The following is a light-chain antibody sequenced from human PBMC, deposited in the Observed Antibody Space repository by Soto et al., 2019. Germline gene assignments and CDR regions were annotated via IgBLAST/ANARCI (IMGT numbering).Light chain of an antibody. J-gene: IGKJ5*01. Sequence: ILLTQSPSSLSASVGGTASLTSRASQGIDSSFAWYQQKPGKAPKLLIYAASSLQSGVPSRFSGSGSGTDFTLAISSLQPEDFATYYCQQLHDYPITFGKGTRLEIK. V-gene: IGKV1-9*01. CDR2: AAS. CDR3: QQLHDYPIT. CDR1: QGIDSS.